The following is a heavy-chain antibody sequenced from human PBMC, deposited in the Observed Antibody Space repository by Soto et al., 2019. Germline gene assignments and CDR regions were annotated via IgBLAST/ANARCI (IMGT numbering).Heavy chain of an antibody. V-gene: IGHV4-59*01. CDR3: AREDSGYGY. D-gene: IGHD5-12*01. CDR2: IYYSGST. J-gene: IGHJ4*02. CDR1: GGSISSYY. Sequence: SETLSLTCTVSGGSISSYYWSWIRRPPGKGLEWIGYIYYSGSTNYNPSLTSRVTISVDTSKNQFSLKLSSVTAADTAVYYCAREDSGYGYWGQGTLVTVSS.